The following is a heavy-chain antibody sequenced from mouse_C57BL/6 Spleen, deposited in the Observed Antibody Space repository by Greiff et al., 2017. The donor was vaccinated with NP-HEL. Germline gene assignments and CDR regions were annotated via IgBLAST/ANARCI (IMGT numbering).Heavy chain of an antibody. V-gene: IGHV1-52*01. J-gene: IGHJ2*01. CDR1: GYTFTSYW. Sequence: QVQLQQPGAELVRPGSSVKLSCKASGYTFTSYWMHWVKQRPIQGLEWIGNIDPSDSETHYNQKFKDKATLTVDKSSSTAYMQLSSLTSKDSAVYYCARRGVYYDYDEGGFDYWGQGTTLTVSS. CDR2: IDPSDSET. CDR3: ARRGVYYDYDEGGFDY. D-gene: IGHD2-4*01.